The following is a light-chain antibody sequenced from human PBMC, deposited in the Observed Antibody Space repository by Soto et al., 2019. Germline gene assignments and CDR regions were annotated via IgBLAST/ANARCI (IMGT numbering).Light chain of an antibody. CDR3: CSYAGSSTFHYV. CDR2: EGS. J-gene: IGLJ1*01. V-gene: IGLV2-23*01. CDR1: SSDVGSYNL. Sequence: QSVLAQPASVSGSPGQSITISCTGTSSDVGSYNLVSWYQQHPGKAPKLMIYEGSKRPSRVSNRFSGSKSGNTASLTISGLQAEDEADYYCCSYAGSSTFHYVFGTGTKVTVL.